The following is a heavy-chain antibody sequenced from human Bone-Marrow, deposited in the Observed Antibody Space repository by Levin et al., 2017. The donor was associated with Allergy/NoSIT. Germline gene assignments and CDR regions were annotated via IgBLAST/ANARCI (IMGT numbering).Heavy chain of an antibody. J-gene: IGHJ6*02. V-gene: IGHV3-33*01. Sequence: GGSLRLSCAASGFTFTSYGMHWVRQAPGKGLEWVAVIWYSGSRQYYGESVKGRFTISRDSSKNTLFLQMNNLTVEDTAVYFCSRDIGYEATFYGLDVWGQGTTVTVSS. CDR1: GFTFTSYG. CDR2: IWYSGSRQ. CDR3: SRDIGYEATFYGLDV. D-gene: IGHD5-12*01.